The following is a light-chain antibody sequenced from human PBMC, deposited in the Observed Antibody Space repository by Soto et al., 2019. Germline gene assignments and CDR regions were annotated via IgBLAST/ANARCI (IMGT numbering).Light chain of an antibody. CDR3: QRYGSSQWT. CDR1: QRVSSNY. V-gene: IGKV3-20*01. J-gene: IGKJ1*01. Sequence: DIVLTQSPGTLSLSPGERATLSCRASQRVSSNYLAWYQQKPGQAPRLLLSGASRRATGPPDRFRGSGSGTDFTLTISSLEPDDFAVYYCQRYGSSQWTFGKVTKVDIK. CDR2: GAS.